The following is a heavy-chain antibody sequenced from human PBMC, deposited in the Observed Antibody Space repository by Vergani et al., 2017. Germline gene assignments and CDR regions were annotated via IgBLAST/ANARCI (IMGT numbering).Heavy chain of an antibody. J-gene: IGHJ4*02. CDR1: GFTFSSYA. D-gene: IGHD5-12*01. CDR2: ISYDGSNK. V-gene: IGHV3-30*01. CDR3: ARGAGGSID. Sequence: QVQLVESGGGVVQPGRSLRLSCAASGFTFSSYAMHWVRQAPGKGLEWVAVISYDGSNKYYADSVKGRFTISRDNSKNTLYLQMNSLRAEDTAVYYCARGAGGSIDWGQGTLVTVSS.